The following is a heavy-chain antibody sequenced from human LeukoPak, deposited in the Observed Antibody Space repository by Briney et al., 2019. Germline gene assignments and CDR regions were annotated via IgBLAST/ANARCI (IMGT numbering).Heavy chain of an antibody. V-gene: IGHV1-18*01. CDR3: ARELAAAGTKWFDP. J-gene: IGHJ5*02. CDR1: GGTFTSYG. D-gene: IGHD6-13*01. CDR2: ISAYNGNT. Sequence: SSVKVSCKASGGTFTSYGISWVRQAPGQGLEWMGWISAYNGNTNYAQKLQGRVTMTTDTSTSTAYMELRSLRSDDTAVYYCARELAAAGTKWFDPWGQGTLVTVSS.